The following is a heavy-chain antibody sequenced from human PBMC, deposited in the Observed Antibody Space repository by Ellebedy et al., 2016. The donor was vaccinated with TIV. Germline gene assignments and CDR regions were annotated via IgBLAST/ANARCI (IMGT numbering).Heavy chain of an antibody. CDR2: IYPTGST. J-gene: IGHJ6*02. V-gene: IGHV4-4*07. Sequence: MPSETLSLTCTVSGGSNRSYYWSWIRQPAGKGLEWIGRIYPTGSTSYSPTLKSRLTMSIDTSKNQFSLKMTSVTAADTAVYYCARVSGDYYFVMDVWGQGTTVTVSS. CDR3: ARVSGDYYFVMDV. D-gene: IGHD1-26*01. CDR1: GGSNRSYY.